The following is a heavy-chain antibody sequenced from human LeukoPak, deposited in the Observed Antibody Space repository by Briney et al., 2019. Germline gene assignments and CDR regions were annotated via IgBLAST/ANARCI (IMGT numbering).Heavy chain of an antibody. V-gene: IGHV1-2*02. Sequence: ASVKVSCEASGYTFTGYYMHWVRQAPGQGLEWMGWINPNSGGTNYAQKFQGRVTMTRDTSISTAYMELSRLRSDDTAVYYCARGGDSGYPYYFDYWGQGTLVTVSS. D-gene: IGHD5-12*01. CDR1: GYTFTGYY. J-gene: IGHJ4*02. CDR3: ARGGDSGYPYYFDY. CDR2: INPNSGGT.